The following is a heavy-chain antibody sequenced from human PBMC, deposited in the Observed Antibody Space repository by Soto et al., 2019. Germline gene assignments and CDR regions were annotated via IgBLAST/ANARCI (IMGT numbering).Heavy chain of an antibody. CDR2: IIPIFGTA. J-gene: IGHJ6*02. V-gene: IGHV1-69*13. CDR3: ASCGDPPHYGMDV. Sequence: ASVKVSCKASGGTFSSYAISWVRQAPGQGLEWMGGIIPIFGTANYAQKFQGRVTITADESTSTAYMELSSLRSEDTAVYYCASCGDPPHYGMDVWGQGTTVTVSS. D-gene: IGHD2-21*01. CDR1: GGTFSSYA.